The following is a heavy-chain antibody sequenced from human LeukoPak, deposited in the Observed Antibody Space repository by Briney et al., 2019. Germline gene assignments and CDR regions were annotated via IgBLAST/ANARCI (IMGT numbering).Heavy chain of an antibody. Sequence: SETLSLTCTVSGGSISSGDYYWSWIRQPPGKGLEWIGYIYHSGSTYYNPSLKSRVTISVDRSKNQFSLKLSSVTAADTAVYYCARDVTNDTAFDIWGQGTMVTVSS. CDR2: IYHSGST. D-gene: IGHD3-9*01. J-gene: IGHJ3*02. CDR3: ARDVTNDTAFDI. CDR1: GGSISSGDYY. V-gene: IGHV4-30-2*01.